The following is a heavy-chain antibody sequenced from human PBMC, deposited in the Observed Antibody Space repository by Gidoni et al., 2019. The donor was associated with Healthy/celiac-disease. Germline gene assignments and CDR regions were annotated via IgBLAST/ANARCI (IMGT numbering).Heavy chain of an antibody. CDR1: GFTFSSSG. CDR2: ISYDGSNK. J-gene: IGHJ6*02. CDR3: AKRGAHSSRPLDYYYYGMDV. D-gene: IGHD6-13*01. Sequence: QVQLVESGGGVVQPGRSLRLSCAASGFTFSSSGMHWVRQAPGKGLEWVAVISYDGSNKYYADSVKGRFTISRDNSKNTLYLQMNSLRAEDTAVYYCAKRGAHSSRPLDYYYYGMDVWGQGTTVTVSS. V-gene: IGHV3-30*18.